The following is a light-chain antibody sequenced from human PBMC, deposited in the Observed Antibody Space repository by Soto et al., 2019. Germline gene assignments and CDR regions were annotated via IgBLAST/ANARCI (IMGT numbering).Light chain of an antibody. CDR2: AAS. CDR1: QVISSW. Sequence: DIQLTQSPSSVSASVGDTVTISCRASQVISSWLAWYQQKPGKAPKLLIYAASSLQTGVPSRFSGSGSGTDFTLTINSLQPEDFATYFCQQANSFPFPFGPGTKVDIK. V-gene: IGKV1-12*01. CDR3: QQANSFPFP. J-gene: IGKJ3*01.